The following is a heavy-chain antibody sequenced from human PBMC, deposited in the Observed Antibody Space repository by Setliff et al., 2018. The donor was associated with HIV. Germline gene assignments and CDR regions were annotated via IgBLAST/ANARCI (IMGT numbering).Heavy chain of an antibody. Sequence: SETLSLTCTVSGGSFSNFFWNWIRQPPGKGLEWIGSIYYSGSTYYNPSLKRRVTISVDTSKNQFSLKLSSVTAADTAVYYCARRSSWYGDAFDIWGQGTMVTVSS. V-gene: IGHV4-39*01. CDR2: IYYSGST. CDR1: GGSFSNFF. CDR3: ARRSSWYGDAFDI. D-gene: IGHD6-13*01. J-gene: IGHJ3*02.